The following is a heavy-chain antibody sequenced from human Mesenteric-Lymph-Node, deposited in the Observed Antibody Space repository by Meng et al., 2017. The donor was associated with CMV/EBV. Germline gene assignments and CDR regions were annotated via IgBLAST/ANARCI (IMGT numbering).Heavy chain of an antibody. V-gene: IGHV3-9*01. CDR1: GFNFHEYA. D-gene: IGHD1-26*01. CDR2: ISWNSGSV. Sequence: SLKISCAVSGFNFHEYAMHWVRQVPGKGLEWVSGISWNSGSVGYADSVKGRFTISRDNAKNSLYLQMNSLRDEDTAVYYCARAGDTSGSRLGYWGQGTLVTVSS. J-gene: IGHJ4*02. CDR3: ARAGDTSGSRLGY.